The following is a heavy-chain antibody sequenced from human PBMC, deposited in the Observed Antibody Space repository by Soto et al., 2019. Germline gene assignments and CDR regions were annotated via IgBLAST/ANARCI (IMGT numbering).Heavy chain of an antibody. J-gene: IGHJ4*02. D-gene: IGHD1-26*01. CDR2: INPNNDGT. CDR3: ARDLGGSRDS. Sequence: QVQLVQSGAEMKKPGASVKVSCKASGNTFIGYYIHWVRQAPGQGLEWMGWINPNNDGTTYGEKFQGRVTMTRDTSTSTAYMELSRLRSDDTAVYYCARDLGGSRDSWGQGTLVTVSS. V-gene: IGHV1-2*02. CDR1: GNTFIGYY.